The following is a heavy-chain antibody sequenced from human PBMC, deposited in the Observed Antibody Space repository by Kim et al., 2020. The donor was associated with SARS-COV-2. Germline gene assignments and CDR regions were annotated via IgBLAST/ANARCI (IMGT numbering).Heavy chain of an antibody. D-gene: IGHD3-10*01. CDR3: AKDYYGSGSYVPYFDY. CDR1: GFTFDDYA. CDR2: ISWNSGSI. Sequence: GGSLRLSCAASGFTFDDYAMHWVRQAPGKGLEWVSGISWNSGSIGYADSVKGRFTISRDNAKNSLYLQMNSLRAEDTALYYCAKDYYGSGSYVPYFDYWGQGTLVTVSS. J-gene: IGHJ4*02. V-gene: IGHV3-9*01.